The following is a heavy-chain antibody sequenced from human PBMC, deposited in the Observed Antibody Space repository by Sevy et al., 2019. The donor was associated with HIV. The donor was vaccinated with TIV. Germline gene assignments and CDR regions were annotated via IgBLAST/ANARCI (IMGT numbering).Heavy chain of an antibody. CDR2: ISYDGSNK. J-gene: IGHJ4*02. CDR1: GFTFSSYG. V-gene: IGHV3-30*18. CDR3: AKDAHYGGNSHYFDY. Sequence: GGSLRLSCAASGFTFSSYGMHWVRQAPGKGLEWVAVISYDGSNKYYADSVKGRFTISRDNSKNTLYLQMNSLRAEDTAVYYSAKDAHYGGNSHYFDYWGQGTLVTVSS. D-gene: IGHD4-17*01.